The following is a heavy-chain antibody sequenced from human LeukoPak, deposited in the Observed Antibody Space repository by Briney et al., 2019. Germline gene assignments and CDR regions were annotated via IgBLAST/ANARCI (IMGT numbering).Heavy chain of an antibody. CDR2: ISISGSKT. CDR1: EFDFSSHA. CDR3: AKDPDYGDYDY. V-gene: IGHV3-23*01. J-gene: IGHJ4*02. Sequence: GGSLRLSCAASEFDFSSHAMTWVRQAPGKGLEWVSAISISGSKTYYADSVKGRFTISRDNSKNTLYLQMNSLRAEDTAVYYCAKDPDYGDYDYWGQGTLVTVSS. D-gene: IGHD4-17*01.